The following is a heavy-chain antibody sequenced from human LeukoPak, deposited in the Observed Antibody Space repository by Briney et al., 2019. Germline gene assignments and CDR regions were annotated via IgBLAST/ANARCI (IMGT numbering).Heavy chain of an antibody. Sequence: GGSLRLSCAASGFTFSSYSMNWVRQAPGKGLEWVSSISSSSSYIYYADSVKGRFTISRDNSKNTLYVQMNSLRAEDTAVYYCAKGGKYQAFDPWGQGTLVTVSS. CDR2: ISSSSSYI. V-gene: IGHV3-21*04. CDR3: AKGGKYQAFDP. CDR1: GFTFSSYS. D-gene: IGHD2-2*01. J-gene: IGHJ5*02.